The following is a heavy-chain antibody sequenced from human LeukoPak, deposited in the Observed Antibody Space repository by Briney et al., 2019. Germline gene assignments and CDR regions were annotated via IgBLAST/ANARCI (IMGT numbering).Heavy chain of an antibody. CDR3: ARIHLTYSGYDLNFFDS. CDR2: MTSLGVHT. J-gene: IGHJ4*02. D-gene: IGHD5-12*01. CDR1: GFNFSDHS. Sequence: PGGSLRLSCAASGFNFSDHSMSWVRQVPGKGLEWVSSMTSLGVHTYYADSVKGRFTISRDNANNSLYLQANSLRGEDTAIYYCARIHLTYSGYDLNFFDSWGQGALVTVSP. V-gene: IGHV3-21*01.